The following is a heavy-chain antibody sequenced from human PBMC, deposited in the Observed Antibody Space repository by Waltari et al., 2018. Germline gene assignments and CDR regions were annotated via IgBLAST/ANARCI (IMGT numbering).Heavy chain of an antibody. V-gene: IGHV4-59*11. CDR2: IYYSGST. J-gene: IGHJ4*02. Sequence: QVQLQESGPGLVKPSETLSLTCTVSGGSISSHYWSWIRQPPGKGLEWIGYIYYSGSTNYNPSLKSRVTISVDTSKNQFSLKLSSVTAADTAVYYCARDENLWGQGTLVTVSS. CDR1: GGSISSHY. CDR3: ARDENL.